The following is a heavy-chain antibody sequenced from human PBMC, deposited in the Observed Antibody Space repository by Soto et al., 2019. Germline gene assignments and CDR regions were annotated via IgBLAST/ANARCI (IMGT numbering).Heavy chain of an antibody. CDR3: AREDSIIIPAVSDF. CDR2: ISKSDYT. V-gene: IGHV3-21*01. Sequence: VGSLRLSCTVSGFAFNNYGINWVRQAPGKGLEWVSSISKSDYTYYSDSVKGRFAISRDNAKSSVSLQMNTLRVEDTAVYYCAREDSIIIPAVSDFWGQGTLVTVSS. J-gene: IGHJ4*02. D-gene: IGHD2-2*01. CDR1: GFAFNNYG.